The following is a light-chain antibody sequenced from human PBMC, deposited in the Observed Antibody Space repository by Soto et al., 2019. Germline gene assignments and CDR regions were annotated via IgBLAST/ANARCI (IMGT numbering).Light chain of an antibody. J-gene: IGKJ4*01. CDR3: QQYNNWPRGT. CDR2: GAS. V-gene: IGKV3-15*01. CDR1: QSVSNN. Sequence: EIVMTQSPATLSVSPGERATLSCRASQSVSNNLAWYQQKPGQAPRLLIYGASTRATGIPARFSGSGSGTEFTLTTSSLQSEDFAAYYCQQYNNWPRGTFGGGTKVEIK.